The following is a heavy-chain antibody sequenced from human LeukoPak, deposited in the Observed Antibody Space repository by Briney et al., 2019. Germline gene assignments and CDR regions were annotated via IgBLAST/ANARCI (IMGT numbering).Heavy chain of an antibody. D-gene: IGHD3-22*01. J-gene: IGHJ4*02. CDR3: ARVYYDSSGYIHFDY. CDR1: GFTFSSYS. V-gene: IGHV3-48*01. CDR2: ISSSSSTI. Sequence: GGSLRLSCAASGFTFSSYSMNWVRQAPGKGLEGVSYISSSSSTIYYADSVKGRFTISRDNAKNSLYLQMNSLRAEDTAVYYCARVYYDSSGYIHFDYWGQGTLVTVSS.